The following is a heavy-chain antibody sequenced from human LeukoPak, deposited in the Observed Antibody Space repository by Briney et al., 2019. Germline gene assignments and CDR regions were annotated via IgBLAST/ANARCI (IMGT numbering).Heavy chain of an antibody. D-gene: IGHD3-16*01. Sequence: GGSLRLSCAASGFTFSSYSMNWVRQAPGKGLEWVSYISGSSGNIYYADSVQGRFTISRDNAQNSLYLQMNSLRDEDTAVYYCARGLGAFDYWGQGTLVTVSS. CDR3: ARGLGAFDY. CDR2: ISGSSGNI. J-gene: IGHJ4*02. V-gene: IGHV3-48*02. CDR1: GFTFSSYS.